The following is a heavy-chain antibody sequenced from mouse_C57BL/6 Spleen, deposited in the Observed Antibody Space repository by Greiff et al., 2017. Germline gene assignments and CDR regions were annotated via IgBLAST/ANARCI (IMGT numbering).Heavy chain of an antibody. J-gene: IGHJ4*01. CDR3: ARRDYYGSSYDYYAMDY. CDR2: IYPRSGNT. V-gene: IGHV1-81*01. CDR1: GYTFTSYG. Sequence: VQLVESGAELARPGASVKLSCKASGYTFTSYGISWVKQRTGQGLEWIGEIYPRSGNTYYNEKFKGKATLTADKSSSTAYMELRSLTSEDSAVYFCARRDYYGSSYDYYAMDYWGQGTSVTVSS. D-gene: IGHD1-1*01.